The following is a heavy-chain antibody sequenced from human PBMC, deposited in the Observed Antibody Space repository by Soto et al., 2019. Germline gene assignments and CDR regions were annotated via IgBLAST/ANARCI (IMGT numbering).Heavy chain of an antibody. D-gene: IGHD5-12*01. J-gene: IGHJ4*02. CDR1: GGTFSSYA. Sequence: SVKVSCKASGGTFSSYAISWVRQAPGQGLEWMGGIIPIFGTANYAQKFQGRVTITADESTSTAYMELSSLRSEDTAVYYCARGGDSYGLSEEFLDGDIVATIGGYFDYWGQGTLVTVSS. CDR2: IIPIFGTA. CDR3: ARGGDSYGLSEEFLDGDIVATIGGYFDY. V-gene: IGHV1-69*13.